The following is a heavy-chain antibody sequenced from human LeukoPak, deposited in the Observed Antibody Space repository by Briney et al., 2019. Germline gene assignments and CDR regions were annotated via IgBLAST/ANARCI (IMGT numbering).Heavy chain of an antibody. CDR3: ARDLEGIVVVVAATLVPAYYYGMDV. CDR1: GFTFSSYS. CDR2: ISSSSSYI. D-gene: IGHD2-15*01. V-gene: IGHV3-21*01. J-gene: IGHJ6*02. Sequence: GGSLRLSCAASGFTFSSYSMNWVRQAPGKGLEWVSSISSSSSYIYYADSVKGRFTISRDNAKNSLYLQMNSLRAEDTAAYYCARDLEGIVVVVAATLVPAYYYGMDVWGQGTTVTVSS.